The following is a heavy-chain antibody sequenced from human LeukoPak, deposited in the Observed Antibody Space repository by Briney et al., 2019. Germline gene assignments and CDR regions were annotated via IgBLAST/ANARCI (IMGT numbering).Heavy chain of an antibody. J-gene: IGHJ5*02. CDR1: GGSISSGSYY. Sequence: PSETLSLTCTVSGGSISSGSYYWSWIRQPAGKGLEWIGRIYTSGSTNYNPSLKSRVTISVDTSKNQFSLKLSSVTAADTAVYYCAREGYCSGGSCYLWFDPWGQGTLVTVSS. CDR3: AREGYCSGGSCYLWFDP. CDR2: IYTSGST. D-gene: IGHD2-15*01. V-gene: IGHV4-61*02.